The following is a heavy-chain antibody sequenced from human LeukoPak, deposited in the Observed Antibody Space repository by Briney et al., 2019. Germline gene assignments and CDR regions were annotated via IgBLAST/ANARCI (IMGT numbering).Heavy chain of an antibody. J-gene: IGHJ3*02. CDR1: GYTFTGYY. CDR2: INPNSGGT. Sequence: ASVTVSFKASGYTFTGYYMHWVRQAPGQGLEWMGRINPNSGGTNYAQKFQGRVTMTRDTSISTAYMELSRLRSDDTAVYYCARQITMIEEGAFDIWGQGTMVTVSS. D-gene: IGHD3-22*01. V-gene: IGHV1-2*06. CDR3: ARQITMIEEGAFDI.